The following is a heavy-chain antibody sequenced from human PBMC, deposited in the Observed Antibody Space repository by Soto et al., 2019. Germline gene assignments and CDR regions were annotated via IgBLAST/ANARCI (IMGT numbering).Heavy chain of an antibody. D-gene: IGHD2-15*01. Sequence: GASVKVSCKASGYTFTSYAIHWVRQAPGQRLEWMGWINAGNGDTKYSQKFQGRVTITRDTSASTAYMELSSLRSEDTAVYYCARGSLVATSHAPIDWFDPWGQGTLVTVSS. V-gene: IGHV1-3*01. J-gene: IGHJ5*02. CDR1: GYTFTSYA. CDR2: INAGNGDT. CDR3: ARGSLVATSHAPIDWFDP.